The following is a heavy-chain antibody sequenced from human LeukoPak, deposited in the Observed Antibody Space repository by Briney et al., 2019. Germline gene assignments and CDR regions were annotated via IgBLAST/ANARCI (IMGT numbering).Heavy chain of an antibody. CDR1: GFTFDDYA. D-gene: IGHD3-10*01. J-gene: IGHJ4*02. CDR2: ISGDGGST. CDR3: AKDMWRFGELDYDY. Sequence: GGSLRLSCAASGFTFDDYAMHWVRQAPGKGLEWVSLISGDGGSTYYADSVKGRFTISRDNSKNSLYLQMNSLSTEDTALYYCAKDMWRFGELDYDYWGQGTLVTVSS. V-gene: IGHV3-43*02.